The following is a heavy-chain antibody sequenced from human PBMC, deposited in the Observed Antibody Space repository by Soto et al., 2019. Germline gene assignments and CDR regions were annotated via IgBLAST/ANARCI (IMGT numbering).Heavy chain of an antibody. D-gene: IGHD1-26*01. J-gene: IGHJ4*02. CDR2: IYHNGIT. CDR3: ARPSPYSGSYFGGFDY. Sequence: SETLSLTCRVSGTSISSTYWWTWVRQSPGKGLEWIGEIYHNGITKYNPSLKSRVSLSVDKSNNQFSLKLTSVTAADTAVYYCARPSPYSGSYFGGFDYWGQGTLVTVSS. V-gene: IGHV4-4*02. CDR1: GTSISSTYW.